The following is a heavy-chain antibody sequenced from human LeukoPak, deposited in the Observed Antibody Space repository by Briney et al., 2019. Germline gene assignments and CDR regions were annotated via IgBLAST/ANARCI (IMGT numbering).Heavy chain of an antibody. Sequence: PSETLSLTCTVSGGSISSYYWSWIRQPPGKGLEWIGYIYYSGSTNYNPSLRSRVTISVDTSKNQFSLKLSSVTAADTAVYYCARGLCYGSGSYYFDYWGQGTLVTVSS. CDR2: IYYSGST. CDR3: ARGLCYGSGSYYFDY. CDR1: GGSISSYY. D-gene: IGHD3-10*01. J-gene: IGHJ4*02. V-gene: IGHV4-59*01.